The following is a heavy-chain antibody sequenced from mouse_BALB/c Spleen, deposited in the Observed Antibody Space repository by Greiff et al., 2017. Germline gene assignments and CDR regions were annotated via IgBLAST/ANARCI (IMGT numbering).Heavy chain of an antibody. CDR3: ARWGYGNYVGFAY. V-gene: IGHV1-9*01. D-gene: IGHD2-10*02. Sequence: VKLMESGAELMKPGASVKISCKATGYTFSSYWIEWVKQRPGHGLEWIGEILPGSGSTNYSEKFKGKATFTADTSSNTAYMQLSSLTSEDSAVYYCARWGYGNYVGFAYWGQGTLVTVSA. CDR2: ILPGSGST. J-gene: IGHJ3*01. CDR1: GYTFSSYW.